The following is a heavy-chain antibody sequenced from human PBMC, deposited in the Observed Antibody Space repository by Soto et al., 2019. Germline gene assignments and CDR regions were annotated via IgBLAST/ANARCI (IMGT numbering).Heavy chain of an antibody. CDR1: GGSISSRGYY. V-gene: IGHV4-39*01. Sequence: QLQLQESGPGLVKPSETLSLTCTVSGGSISSRGYYWGWIRQPPGKGLEWIGTIYYSGSTYYNPSXKSRVTISVDTSKNQFSLKLSSVTAAGTAVYYCATSNWFDPWGQGTLVTVSS. J-gene: IGHJ5*02. CDR2: IYYSGST. CDR3: ATSNWFDP.